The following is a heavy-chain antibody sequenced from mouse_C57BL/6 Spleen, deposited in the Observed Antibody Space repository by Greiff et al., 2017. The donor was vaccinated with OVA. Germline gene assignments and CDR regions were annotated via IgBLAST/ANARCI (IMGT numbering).Heavy chain of an antibody. Sequence: VQLQESGAELVKPGASVKISCKASGYAFSSYWMNWVKQRPGKGLEWIGQIYPGDGDTNYNGKFKGKATLTADKSSSTAYMQLSSLTSEDSAVYFCAKGDYRYYFDYWGQGTTLTVSS. D-gene: IGHD2-13*01. V-gene: IGHV1-80*01. CDR2: IYPGDGDT. CDR3: AKGDYRYYFDY. J-gene: IGHJ2*01. CDR1: GYAFSSYW.